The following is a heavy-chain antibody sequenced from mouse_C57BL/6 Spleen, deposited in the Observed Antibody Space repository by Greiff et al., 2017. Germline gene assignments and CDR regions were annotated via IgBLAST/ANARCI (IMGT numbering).Heavy chain of an antibody. J-gene: IGHJ3*01. Sequence: VKLMESGPELVKPGASVKISCKASGYAFSSSWMNWVKQRPGKGLEWIGRLYPADGDTNYNGKFKGKATLTADKSSSTAYMQLSSLTSEDSAVYFCARSRYDGSSWFAYWGQGTLVTVSA. CDR3: ARSRYDGSSWFAY. CDR2: LYPADGDT. D-gene: IGHD1-1*01. V-gene: IGHV1-82*01. CDR1: GYAFSSSW.